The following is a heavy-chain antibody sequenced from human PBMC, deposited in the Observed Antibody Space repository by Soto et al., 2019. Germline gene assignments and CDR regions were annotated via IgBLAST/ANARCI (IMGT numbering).Heavy chain of an antibody. V-gene: IGHV4-31*01. CDR1: GVSVSSGGYY. CDR3: ARRALPQCINGVCYKDGFWDY. Sequence: QVQLQESGPGLVKPSQTLSLTCTVSGVSVSSGGYYWSWIRQHPVTGLEWMGYIYYSGTTYFNPSLNSTASISLYTSKNAFSVKLTSVTAADTAVYYCARRALPQCINGVCYKDGFWDYWGQGALVTVSS. CDR2: IYYSGTT. D-gene: IGHD2-8*01. J-gene: IGHJ4*02.